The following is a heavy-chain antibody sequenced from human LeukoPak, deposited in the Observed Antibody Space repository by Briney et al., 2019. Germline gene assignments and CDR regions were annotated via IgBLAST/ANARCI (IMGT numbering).Heavy chain of an antibody. CDR1: GGSFSGYY. V-gene: IGHV4-34*01. J-gene: IGHJ4*02. CDR2: IDHSGST. D-gene: IGHD3-10*01. CDR3: ARGQMVRGVIGHYFDY. Sequence: SETLSLTCAVYGGSFSGYYWSWIRQPPGKGLEWIGEIDHSGSTNYNPSLKSRVTISVDTSKNQFSLKLSSVTAADTAVYYCARGQMVRGVIGHYFDYWGQGTLVTVSS.